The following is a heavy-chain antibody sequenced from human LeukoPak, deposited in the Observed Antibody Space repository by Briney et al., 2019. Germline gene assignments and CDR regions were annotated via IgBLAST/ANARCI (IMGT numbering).Heavy chain of an antibody. CDR2: ISTRSTYI. J-gene: IGHJ4*02. V-gene: IGHV3-21*01. CDR3: ATTFIAYGDFVDY. CDR1: GFTFSTYS. D-gene: IGHD4-17*01. Sequence: GGSLRLSCAASGFTFSTYSMNWVRQAPGKGLEWVSCISTRSTYIYYADSVKGRFTISRDNAKNSLYLQMNSLRAEDTAVYYCATTFIAYGDFVDYWGQGTLVTVSS.